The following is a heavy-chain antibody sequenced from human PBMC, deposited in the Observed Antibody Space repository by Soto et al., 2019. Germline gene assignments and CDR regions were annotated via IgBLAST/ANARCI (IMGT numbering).Heavy chain of an antibody. CDR1: GASISSDNR. D-gene: IGHD2-15*01. Sequence: SETLSLTCAVSGASISSDNRWAWVRQPPGEGLEWIGEISQSGTTKYNPSLASRVTISVDKSKNQFSLRLTSMTAADTAVYYCAKKVPAALRLYYFFGLDVWGQGTTVTVSS. CDR2: ISQSGTT. V-gene: IGHV4-4*02. J-gene: IGHJ6*02. CDR3: AKKVPAALRLYYFFGLDV.